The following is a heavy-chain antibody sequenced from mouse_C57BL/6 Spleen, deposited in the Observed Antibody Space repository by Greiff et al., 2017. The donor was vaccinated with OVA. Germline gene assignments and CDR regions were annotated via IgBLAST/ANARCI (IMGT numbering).Heavy chain of an antibody. D-gene: IGHD2-4*01. V-gene: IGHV1-4*01. CDR1: GYTFTSYT. Sequence: VQLQQSGAELARPGASVKMSCKASGYTFTSYTMHWVKQRPGQGLEWIGYINPSSGYTKYNQKFKDKATLTADKSSSTAYMQLSSLTSEDSAVYYCARPSYYDYDEGLDYWGQGTTLTVSS. CDR2: INPSSGYT. J-gene: IGHJ2*01. CDR3: ARPSYYDYDEGLDY.